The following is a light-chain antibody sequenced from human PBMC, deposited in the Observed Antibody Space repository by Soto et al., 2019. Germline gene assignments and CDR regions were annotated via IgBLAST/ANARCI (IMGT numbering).Light chain of an antibody. CDR1: QSVAIY. Sequence: EIVLTQSPATLSLSPGEGATLSCRASQSVAIYLAWYQQKPGQAPRLLIYGASTRATGIPARFSDSGSGTDFTLTISSLQPDDFATYYCQQFNTSPWTFGQGTKVDIK. CDR2: GAS. CDR3: QQFNTSPWT. V-gene: IGKV3-11*01. J-gene: IGKJ1*01.